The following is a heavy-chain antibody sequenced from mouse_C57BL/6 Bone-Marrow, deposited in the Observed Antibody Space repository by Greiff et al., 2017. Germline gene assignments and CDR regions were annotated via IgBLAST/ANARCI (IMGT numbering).Heavy chain of an antibody. J-gene: IGHJ2*01. CDR1: GYTFTDYN. D-gene: IGHD1-1*01. CDR3: ARALITTVVPYFDY. CDR2: INPNNGGT. Sequence: EVQLQQSGPELVKPGASVKIPCKASGYTFTDYNMDWVKQSHGKSLEWIGDINPNNGGTNYNQKFKGKATLTVDKSSSTAYMELRSLTSEDTAVYYCARALITTVVPYFDYWGQGTTLTVSS. V-gene: IGHV1-18*01.